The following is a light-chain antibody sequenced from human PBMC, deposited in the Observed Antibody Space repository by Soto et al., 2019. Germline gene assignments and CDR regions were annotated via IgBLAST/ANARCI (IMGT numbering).Light chain of an antibody. J-gene: IGKJ1*01. CDR1: QSVSSNH. CDR2: GAS. Sequence: ESVLTQSPGTLSLSPGERATLSCRASQSVSSNHLAWYQQKPGQAPRLLIYGASSRATGIPDRFSGSGSGTDFTLTISRLEPEDFAVYYCQQYGGSPPQTFGQGTKVEIK. CDR3: QQYGGSPPQT. V-gene: IGKV3-20*01.